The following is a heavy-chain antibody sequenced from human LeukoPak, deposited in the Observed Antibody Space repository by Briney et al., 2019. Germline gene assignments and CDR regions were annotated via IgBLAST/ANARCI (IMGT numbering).Heavy chain of an antibody. CDR2: ISDSSGYK. V-gene: IGHV3-11*06. J-gene: IGHJ4*02. Sequence: PGGSLRLSCAASGFTFSDYYMSWIRQTPGKGLEWVSYISDSSGYKNYADSLKGRFTISRDNAKNSLYLRMNSLRAEDTAVYYCAKGGGYGSGDWGQGTLVIVSS. CDR1: GFTFSDYY. CDR3: AKGGGYGSGD. D-gene: IGHD3-10*01.